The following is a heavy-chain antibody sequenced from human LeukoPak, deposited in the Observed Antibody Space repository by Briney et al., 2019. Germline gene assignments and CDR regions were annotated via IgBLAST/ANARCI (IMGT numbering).Heavy chain of an antibody. CDR1: GFTLSSYS. CDR2: ISSSSSPI. J-gene: IGHJ4*02. D-gene: IGHD3-22*01. CDR3: ARDANVVEIVVEMRD. V-gene: IGHV3-48*04. Sequence: GGSLRLSCAASGFTLSSYSMNWVRQAPGKGLEWISYISSSSSPIYNEDSVKGRFTISRDNAKNSVYLQMNSLRAEDTAVYYCARDANVVEIVVEMRDWGQGTLVTVSS.